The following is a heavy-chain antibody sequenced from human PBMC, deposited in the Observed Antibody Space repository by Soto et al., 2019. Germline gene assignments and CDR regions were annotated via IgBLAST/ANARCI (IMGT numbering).Heavy chain of an antibody. D-gene: IGHD2-2*01. V-gene: IGHV1-18*01. CDR1: GYTFNMYG. CDR2: ISAYNGNT. Sequence: ASVKVSCKTSGYTFNMYGISWARQAPGQGLEWMGWISAYNGNTNYAQKLQGRVTMTTDTSTSTAYMELRSLRSDDTAVYYCARYCSSTSCRGYYGMDVWGQGTTVTVSS. J-gene: IGHJ6*02. CDR3: ARYCSSTSCRGYYGMDV.